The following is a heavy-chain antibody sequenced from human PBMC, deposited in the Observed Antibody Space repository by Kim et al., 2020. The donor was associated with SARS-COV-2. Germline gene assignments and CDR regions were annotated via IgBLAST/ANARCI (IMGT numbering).Heavy chain of an antibody. V-gene: IGHV7-4-1*02. J-gene: IGHJ4*02. CDR2: P. D-gene: IGHD6-13*01. CDR3: ARSTLAAAVDY. Sequence: PTYAQGFTGRFVFSLDTSVSTAYLQISSLKAEDTAVYYCARSTLAAAVDYWGQGTLVTVSS.